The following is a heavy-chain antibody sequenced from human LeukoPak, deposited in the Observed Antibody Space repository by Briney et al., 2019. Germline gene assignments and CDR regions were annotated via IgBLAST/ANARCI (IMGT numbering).Heavy chain of an antibody. V-gene: IGHV4-4*07. CDR2: IYTSGST. D-gene: IGHD3-10*01. CDR1: GGSLNSFY. J-gene: IGHJ5*02. Sequence: PSETLSLTRTVSGGSLNSFYWGWIRQPAREGLGWIGRIYTSGSTNYNPSLKSRVTMSVDTSKNQFSLKLSSVTAADAAVYYCARGSVLLWFGEPNPNWFDPWGQGTLVTVSS. CDR3: ARGSVLLWFGEPNPNWFDP.